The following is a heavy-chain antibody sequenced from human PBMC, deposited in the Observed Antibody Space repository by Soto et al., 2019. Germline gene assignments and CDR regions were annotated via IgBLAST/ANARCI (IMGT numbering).Heavy chain of an antibody. D-gene: IGHD2-15*01. CDR1: GFSFSSYD. V-gene: IGHV3-23*01. Sequence: EVQLLESGGGLVQPGGSLKLSCAASGFSFSSYDMRWVRQAPGKGLEWVSSISGRGDLTHYADFVQGRFITSRDNAKRSLYLQMMSLTAEDTAIYYCVRGGGGGLFDPWGQGTMVTVSS. CDR3: VRGGGGGLFDP. J-gene: IGHJ5*02. CDR2: ISGRGDLT.